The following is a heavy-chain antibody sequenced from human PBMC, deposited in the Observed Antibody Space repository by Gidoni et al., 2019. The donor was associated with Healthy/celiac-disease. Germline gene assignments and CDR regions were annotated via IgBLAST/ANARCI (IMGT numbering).Heavy chain of an antibody. CDR1: GFTFSSYC. D-gene: IGHD4-17*01. CDR3: ARSAPTTVTTENWFDP. Sequence: EVQLVESGGGVVQPGGSLRRSCAAPGFTFSSYCMSWVSQAPGKGPAWVGNIKQDGSEKYYVDSVKGRFTISRDNAKNSLYLQMNSLRAEDTAVYYCARSAPTTVTTENWFDPWGQGTLVTVSS. V-gene: IGHV3-7*03. CDR2: IKQDGSEK. J-gene: IGHJ5*02.